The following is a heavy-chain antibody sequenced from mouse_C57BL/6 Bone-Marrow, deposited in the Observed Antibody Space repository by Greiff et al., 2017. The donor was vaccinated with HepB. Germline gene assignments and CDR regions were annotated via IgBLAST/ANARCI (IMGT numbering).Heavy chain of an antibody. D-gene: IGHD2-4*01. CDR3: VRHGYYDYDGAWFAY. V-gene: IGHV10-1*01. Sequence: EVKLMESGGGLVQPKGSLKLSCAASGFSFNTYAMNWVRQAPGKGLEWVARIRSKSNNYATYYADSVKDRFTISRDDSESMLYLQMNNLKTEDTAMYYCVRHGYYDYDGAWFAYWGQGTLVTVSA. CDR1: GFSFNTYA. J-gene: IGHJ3*01. CDR2: IRSKSNNYAT.